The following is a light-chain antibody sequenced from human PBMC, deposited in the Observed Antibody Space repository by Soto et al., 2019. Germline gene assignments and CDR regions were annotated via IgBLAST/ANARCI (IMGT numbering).Light chain of an antibody. J-gene: IGLJ3*02. CDR2: ENN. Sequence: QSVLTQPPSVSAAPGQKVTISCSGSSSNIGNNFVSWYQQFPGTAPKLLIYENNKRPSGIPDRFSGSKSGTSATLGITGLQTGDEADYYCGTWDSDLSAGVFGGGTKLTVL. V-gene: IGLV1-51*02. CDR1: SSNIGNNF. CDR3: GTWDSDLSAGV.